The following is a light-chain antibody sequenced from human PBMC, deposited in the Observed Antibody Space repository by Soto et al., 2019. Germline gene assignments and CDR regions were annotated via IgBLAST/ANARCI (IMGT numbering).Light chain of an antibody. CDR1: SSDVGGYNY. Sequence: QSALTQPPSASGSPGQSVTSSCTGTSSDVGGYNYVSWYQQHPGKAPKLMIYEVSKRPSGVPDRFSGSKSGNTASLTVSGLQAEDEADYYCSSYAGSLWVFGGGTKLTVL. V-gene: IGLV2-8*01. CDR2: EVS. CDR3: SSYAGSLWV. J-gene: IGLJ3*02.